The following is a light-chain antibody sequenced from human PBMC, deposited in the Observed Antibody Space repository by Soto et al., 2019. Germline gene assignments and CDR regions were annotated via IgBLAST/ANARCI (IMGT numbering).Light chain of an antibody. CDR3: QHYYGTLYS. CDR1: QTVLYSANNKNY. J-gene: IGKJ2*01. V-gene: IGKV4-1*01. Sequence: DIVMTQSPDSLAVSLGERATTNGKSSQTVLYSANNKNYLAWYQQKPGQPPKLLIYWSSTRESGVPDRCSGNGSGTDFTLTISSLQTEDVAGYYCQHYYGTLYSFGQGTKLEIK. CDR2: WSS.